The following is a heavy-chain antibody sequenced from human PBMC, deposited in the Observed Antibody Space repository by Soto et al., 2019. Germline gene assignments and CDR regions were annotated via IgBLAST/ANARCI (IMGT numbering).Heavy chain of an antibody. J-gene: IGHJ4*02. CDR1: GGTFSSYA. CDR3: ASDRVGLRGVVYYFAY. Sequence: QVQLVQSGAEVKKPGSSVKVSCKASGGTFSSYAISWVRQAPGQGLEWMGGIIPIFGTANYAQQFQGRVTITADESTSTAYMEPSSLSSEATAVHYCASDRVGLRGVVYYFAYWVEGTLVTVSS. V-gene: IGHV1-69*12. D-gene: IGHD3-3*01. CDR2: IIPIFGTA.